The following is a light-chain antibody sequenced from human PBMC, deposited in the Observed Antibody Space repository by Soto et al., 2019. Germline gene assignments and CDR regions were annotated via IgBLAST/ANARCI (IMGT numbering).Light chain of an antibody. J-gene: IGLJ2*01. Sequence: QLVLTQSPSASASLGASVKLTCTLSSGHSNYAIAWHQQQPEKGPRYLIKLNRDGSHSKGDGIPNRFSGSSSGAERYLTISSLQSEDEADYYCQTLGTGIVIFGGGTKLTVL. CDR3: QTLGTGIVI. CDR2: LNRDGSH. CDR1: SGHSNYA. V-gene: IGLV4-69*01.